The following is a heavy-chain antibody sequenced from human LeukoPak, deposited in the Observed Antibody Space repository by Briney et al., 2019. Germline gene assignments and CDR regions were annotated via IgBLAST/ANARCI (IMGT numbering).Heavy chain of an antibody. CDR1: GGSISSGSYF. D-gene: IGHD6-13*01. V-gene: IGHV4-61*02. CDR3: ARDHTQAAVVDY. CDR2: MYTSGRS. J-gene: IGHJ4*02. Sequence: PSETLSLTCSVSGGSISSGSYFWSWIRQPAGKGLEWIGRMYTSGRSNYNPSLKSRVTISVDTSKNQFSLKMTSVTAADTAVYYCARDHTQAAVVDYWGQGILVTVSS.